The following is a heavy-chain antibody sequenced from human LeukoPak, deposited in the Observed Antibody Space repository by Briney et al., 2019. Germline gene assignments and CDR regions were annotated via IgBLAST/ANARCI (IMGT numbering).Heavy chain of an antibody. V-gene: IGHV3-11*01. CDR1: GFTFSDYY. CDR2: ISSSSLTI. Sequence: GGSLRLSCAVSGFTFSDYYMNWIRQAPGKGLEWVSYISSSSLTIYYADSVKGRFTISRDNAKDSLYLQMNSLRAEDTAVYYCVQEGPRGLAFDIWGQETKVTVSS. CDR3: VQEGPRGLAFDI. J-gene: IGHJ3*02.